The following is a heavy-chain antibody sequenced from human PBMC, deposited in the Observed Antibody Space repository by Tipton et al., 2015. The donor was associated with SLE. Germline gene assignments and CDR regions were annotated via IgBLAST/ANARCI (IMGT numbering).Heavy chain of an antibody. CDR1: GFTFSSYA. V-gene: IGHV3-30*04. CDR2: ISYDGSNK. D-gene: IGHD6-19*01. J-gene: IGHJ4*02. Sequence: SLRLSCAASGFTFSSYAMHWVRQAPGKGLEWVAVISYDGSNKYYVDSVKGRFTISRDNSKNTLYLQMNSLRAEDTAVYYCARDGGRRNEEAVAGTHYFDYWGQGTLVTVSS. CDR3: ARDGGRRNEEAVAGTHYFDY.